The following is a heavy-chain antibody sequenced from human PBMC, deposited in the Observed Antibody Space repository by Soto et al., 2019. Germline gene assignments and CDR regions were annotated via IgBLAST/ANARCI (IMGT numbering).Heavy chain of an antibody. J-gene: IGHJ6*02. CDR3: ARLPGGGYCSTTSCLRYGMDV. CDR1: GYTFTSYG. Sequence: QVQLVQSGAEVKKPGASVKVSCKASGYTFTSYGISWVRQAPGQGLEWMGWISAYNVNTNYAKKLQGRVTMTTDTSTTTAYMELRSLRSDDTAVYYCARLPGGGYCSTTSCLRYGMDVWGQGTTVTVSS. D-gene: IGHD2-2*01. V-gene: IGHV1-18*01. CDR2: ISAYNVNT.